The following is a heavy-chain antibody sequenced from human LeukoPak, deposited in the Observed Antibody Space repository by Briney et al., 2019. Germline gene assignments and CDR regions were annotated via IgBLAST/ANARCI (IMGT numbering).Heavy chain of an antibody. J-gene: IGHJ5*02. CDR1: GGSFSGYY. CDR3: ARRATYYYDSSRIDP. CDR2: INHSGST. Sequence: PSETLSLTCAVYGGSFSGYYWSWIRQPPGKGLEWIGEINHSGSTNYNPPLKSRVTISVDTSKNQFSLKLSSVTAADTAVYYCARRATYYYDSSRIDPWGQGTLVTVSS. V-gene: IGHV4-34*01. D-gene: IGHD3-22*01.